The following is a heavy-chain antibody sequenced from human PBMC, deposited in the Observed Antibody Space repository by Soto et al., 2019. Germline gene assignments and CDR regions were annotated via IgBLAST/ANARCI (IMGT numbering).Heavy chain of an antibody. D-gene: IGHD3-3*02. Sequence: SENLSLTCTVSGGSISSGGYSWSWIRQPPGKGLEWIGYIYHSGSIYYNPSRKSRVTISVDRSKNQFSLKLSSVTAADTAVYYCARGPPFLPWGQGTLVTVSS. CDR3: ARGPPFLP. V-gene: IGHV4-30-2*01. J-gene: IGHJ5*02. CDR2: IYHSGSI. CDR1: GGSISSGGYS.